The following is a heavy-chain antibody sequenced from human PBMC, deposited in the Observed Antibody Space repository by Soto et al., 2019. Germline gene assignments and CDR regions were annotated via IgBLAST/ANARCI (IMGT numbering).Heavy chain of an antibody. CDR3: GRAYRGRRPRRADYFCAMDA. D-gene: IGHD3-3*01. CDR1: GFTFSNFA. Sequence: GGSLRLSCATSGFTFSNFAMHWVRQVPGKGLEWVSAIGGARDTYYLGSVKGQFTISRENTKKSVYLQMNNLRGADSAVYYCGRAYRGRRPRRADYFCAMDAGGKGTTVTGS. J-gene: IGHJ6*04. CDR2: IGGARDT. V-gene: IGHV3-13*01.